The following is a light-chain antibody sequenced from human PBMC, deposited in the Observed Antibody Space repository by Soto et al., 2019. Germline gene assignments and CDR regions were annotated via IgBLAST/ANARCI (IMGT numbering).Light chain of an antibody. CDR3: CSYAGTYTWV. J-gene: IGLJ3*02. V-gene: IGLV2-11*01. CDR2: DVN. Sequence: SALTQPRSVSGSPGQSVTISCTGTSSDVGGYKYVSWYQQYPGKAPQLMIYDVNERPSGVPYRFSGSKSGNTASLTISGLQAEDEADYYCCSYAGTYTWVFGGGTKVTV. CDR1: SSDVGGYKY.